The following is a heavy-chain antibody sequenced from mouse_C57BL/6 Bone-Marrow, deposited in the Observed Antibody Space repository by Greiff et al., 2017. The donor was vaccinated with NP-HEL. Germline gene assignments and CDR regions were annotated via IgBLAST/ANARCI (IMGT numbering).Heavy chain of an antibody. CDR2: IRNKANNHAT. V-gene: IGHV6-6*01. D-gene: IGHD1-1*01. J-gene: IGHJ1*03. Sequence: EVKLVESGGGLVQPGGSMKLSCAASGFTFSDAWMDWVRQSPEKGLEWVAEIRNKANNHATYYAESVKGRFTISKDDSKSSVYLQLNSLSAYDTGIYYCTRNYGSSYYWYFDVWGTGTTVTVSS. CDR1: GFTFSDAW. CDR3: TRNYGSSYYWYFDV.